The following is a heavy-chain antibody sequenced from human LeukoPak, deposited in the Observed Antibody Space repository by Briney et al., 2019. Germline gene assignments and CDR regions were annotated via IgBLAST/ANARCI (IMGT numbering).Heavy chain of an antibody. V-gene: IGHV4-34*01. J-gene: IGHJ4*02. CDR1: GGSFSGYY. D-gene: IGHD6-13*01. CDR2: INHSGST. CDR3: ARGSDTAAGLY. Sequence: SETLSLTCAVSGGSFSGYYWSWIRQPPGKRLEWIGEINHSGSTNYNPSLKSRVSISVDSSKNQFSLKVSSVTAADTAVYYCARGSDTAAGLYWGQGTLVTVSS.